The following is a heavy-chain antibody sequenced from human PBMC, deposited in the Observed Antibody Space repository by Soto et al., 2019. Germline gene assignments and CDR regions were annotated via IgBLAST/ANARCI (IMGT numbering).Heavy chain of an antibody. J-gene: IGHJ3*02. CDR2: ISYDGSKK. CDR3: AKATYYYDSRGVFDAFHI. D-gene: IGHD3-22*01. Sequence: PGGSLRLSCAASGFTFSSYGMHWVRQAPGKGLEWVAVISYDGSKKYYADSVKGRFTISRDNSKNTLYLQMNSLRAEDTAVYCCAKATYYYDSRGVFDAFHIWGQGTMVTVSS. V-gene: IGHV3-30*18. CDR1: GFTFSSYG.